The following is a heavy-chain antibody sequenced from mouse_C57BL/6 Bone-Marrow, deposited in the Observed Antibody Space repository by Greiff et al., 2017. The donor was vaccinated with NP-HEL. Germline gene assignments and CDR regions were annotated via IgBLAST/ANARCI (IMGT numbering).Heavy chain of an antibody. CDR3: ARGAY. J-gene: IGHJ3*01. Sequence: VMLVESGAELVKPGASVKISCKASGYAFSSYWMNWVKQRPGKGLEWIGQIYPGDGDTNYNGKSKDKASLTADKSSSTAYMQLSSLTSEDSAVYFCARGAYWGQGTLVTVSA. V-gene: IGHV1-80*01. CDR1: GYAFSSYW. CDR2: IYPGDGDT.